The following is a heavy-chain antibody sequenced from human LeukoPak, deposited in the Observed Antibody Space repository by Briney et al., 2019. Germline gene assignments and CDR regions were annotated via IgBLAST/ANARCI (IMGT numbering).Heavy chain of an antibody. CDR3: AKDGRQRKTHFYASGSANAFDI. Sequence: SETLSLTCTVSGGSISSYYWSWIRQPPGKGLEWIGYIYYSGSTNYKSSLKSRVTISVDTSKNQFSLKLSSVTAADTAVYYCAKDGRQRKTHFYASGSANAFDIWGQGTMVTVSS. CDR2: IYYSGST. V-gene: IGHV4-59*01. D-gene: IGHD3-10*01. J-gene: IGHJ3*02. CDR1: GGSISSYY.